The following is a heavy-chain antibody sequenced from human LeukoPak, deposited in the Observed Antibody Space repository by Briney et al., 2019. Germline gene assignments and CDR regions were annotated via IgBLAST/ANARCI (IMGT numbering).Heavy chain of an antibody. V-gene: IGHV3-48*03. J-gene: IGHJ3*02. D-gene: IGHD1-1*01. Sequence: GGSLRLSCAASGFTFSSYEMNWVRQVPGKGLEWVSYISSRGSAIYYADSVKGRFTISRDNAKNSLYLQMNSLRADDTAVYYCARGGHDPGIPFDIWGQGTMVTVSS. CDR3: ARGGHDPGIPFDI. CDR2: ISSRGSAI. CDR1: GFTFSSYE.